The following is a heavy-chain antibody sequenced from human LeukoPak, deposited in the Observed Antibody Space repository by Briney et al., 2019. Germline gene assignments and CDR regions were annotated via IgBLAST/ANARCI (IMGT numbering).Heavy chain of an antibody. CDR1: GGSISSYY. D-gene: IGHD3-9*01. Sequence: SETLSLTRTVSGGSISSYYWSWIRQPPGKGLEWIGYIYYSGSTNYNPSLKSRVTISVDTSKNQFSLKLSSVTAADTAMFYCARLRPLLDQLVYFAFESCGQGTLVTVSS. V-gene: IGHV4-59*01. CDR2: IYYSGST. CDR3: ARLRPLLDQLVYFAFES. J-gene: IGHJ4*02.